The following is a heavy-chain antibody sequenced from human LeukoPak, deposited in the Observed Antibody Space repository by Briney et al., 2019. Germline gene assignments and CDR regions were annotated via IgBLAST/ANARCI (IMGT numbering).Heavy chain of an antibody. D-gene: IGHD2-2*01. Sequence: GRSLRLSCAASGFTFSSYAMHWVRQAPGKGLEWVAVIPYDGSNKYYADSVKGRFTISRDNSKNTLYLQMNSLRAEDTAVYYCAVYCSSTSCQSGYWGQGTLVTVSS. CDR3: AVYCSSTSCQSGY. V-gene: IGHV3-30*04. CDR2: IPYDGSNK. J-gene: IGHJ4*02. CDR1: GFTFSSYA.